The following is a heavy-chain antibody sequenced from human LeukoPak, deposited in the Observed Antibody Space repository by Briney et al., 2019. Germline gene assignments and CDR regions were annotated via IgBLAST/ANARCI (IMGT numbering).Heavy chain of an antibody. CDR2: IYYSGST. V-gene: IGHV4-30-4*07. CDR3: AREGDYGDYDDY. J-gene: IGHJ4*02. Sequence: PSEPLSLTCAVSGGSISSGGYSWSWIRQPPGKGLEWIGYIYYSGSTYYNPSLKSRVTISVDTSKYQFSLKLSSVTAADTAVYYCAREGDYGDYDDYWGQGTLVTVSS. D-gene: IGHD4-17*01. CDR1: GGSISSGGYS.